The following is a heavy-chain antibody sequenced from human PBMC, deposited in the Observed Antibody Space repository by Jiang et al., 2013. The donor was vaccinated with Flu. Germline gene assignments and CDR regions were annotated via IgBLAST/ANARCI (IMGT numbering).Heavy chain of an antibody. CDR1: GFIFTNYP. CDR2: VRTSGATR. J-gene: IGHJ4*02. D-gene: IGHD2-2*02. V-gene: IGHV3-23*01. CDR3: AKSDRFCTTTTCYTSFDY. Sequence: GGLVQPGGSLRLSCAASGFIFTNYPMNWVRQAPGKGLEWVASVRTSGATRHYADSVKGRFTISRDNSKGKVFLEMNSLRVDDTALYYCAKSDRFCTTTTCYTSFDYWGQGILVTVSS.